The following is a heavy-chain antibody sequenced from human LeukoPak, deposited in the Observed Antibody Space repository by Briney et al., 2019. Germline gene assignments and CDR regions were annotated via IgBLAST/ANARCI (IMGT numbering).Heavy chain of an antibody. J-gene: IGHJ3*02. V-gene: IGHV3-7*01. CDR1: GFTLSSYW. CDR3: ARDKEGSRDALDI. Sequence: GGSLRLSCAASGFTLSSYWMSWVRQAPGKGLEYVANIKQDGSKKFYVDSVRGRFTICRDNAENSLYLQMSSLRAEDTAVYYCARDKEGSRDALDIWGQGTMVTASS. D-gene: IGHD1-26*01. CDR2: IKQDGSKK.